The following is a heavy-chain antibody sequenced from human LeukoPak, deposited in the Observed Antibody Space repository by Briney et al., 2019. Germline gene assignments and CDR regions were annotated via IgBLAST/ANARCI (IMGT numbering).Heavy chain of an antibody. CDR3: ARAKYSSSWYLFDY. Sequence: GGSLRLSCAASGFTFSSYAMSWVRQAPGKGLEWVSAISGSGGSTYYADSVKGRFTISRDNSKNTLYLQMNSLRAGDTAVYYCARAKYSSSWYLFDYWGQGTLVTVSS. CDR2: ISGSGGST. D-gene: IGHD6-13*01. J-gene: IGHJ4*02. CDR1: GFTFSSYA. V-gene: IGHV3-23*01.